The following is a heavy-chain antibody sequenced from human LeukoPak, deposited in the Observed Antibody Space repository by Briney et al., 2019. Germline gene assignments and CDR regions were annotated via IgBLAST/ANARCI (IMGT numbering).Heavy chain of an antibody. CDR2: IYYSGST. Sequence: PSETLSLTCSVSGGSISSSSYYWGWIRQPPGKGLEWIGSIYYSGSTYYNPSLKSRVTISVDTSKNQFPLKLSSVTAADTAVYYCARSGWAIRTSLYYFDYWGQGTLVTVSS. D-gene: IGHD6-19*01. CDR3: ARSGWAIRTSLYYFDY. CDR1: GGSISSSSYY. J-gene: IGHJ4*02. V-gene: IGHV4-39*01.